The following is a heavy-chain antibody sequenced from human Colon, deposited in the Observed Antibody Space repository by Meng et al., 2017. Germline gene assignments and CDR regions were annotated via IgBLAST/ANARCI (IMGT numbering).Heavy chain of an antibody. V-gene: IGHV4-4*02. CDR3: ATASGDY. D-gene: IGHD3-10*01. J-gene: IGHJ4*02. CDR2: VYHRGDT. CDR1: GDSITSDIW. Sequence: QVQLQESGPGLVKPSGTLSLTCTVSGDSITSDIWWSWVRQPPGKGLEWIGEVYHRGDTNYNPSLKSRVTILVDKSNNQFSLRLNSVTAADTAVYYCATASGDYWGQGTLVTVSS.